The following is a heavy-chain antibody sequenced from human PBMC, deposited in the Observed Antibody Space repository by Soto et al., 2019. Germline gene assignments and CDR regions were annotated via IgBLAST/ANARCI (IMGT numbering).Heavy chain of an antibody. Sequence: QVQLQESGPGLVKPSETLSLTCTVSGGSISSYYWSWIRQPAGKGLEWIGRIYTSGSTNYNPSLRSRVTMSVDTSKNQFSLKLSSVTAADTAVYYCARVKGSSGWYVAFDIWGQGTMVTVSS. CDR2: IYTSGST. CDR3: ARVKGSSGWYVAFDI. CDR1: GGSISSYY. J-gene: IGHJ3*02. V-gene: IGHV4-4*07. D-gene: IGHD6-19*01.